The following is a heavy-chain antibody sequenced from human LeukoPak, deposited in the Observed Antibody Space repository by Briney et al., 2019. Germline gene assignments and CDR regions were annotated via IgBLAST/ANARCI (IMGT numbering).Heavy chain of an antibody. CDR3: ARDQPKLLWFGGTDH. D-gene: IGHD3-10*01. CDR1: GFTFSSYS. CDR2: ISSSSSYI. J-gene: IGHJ4*02. Sequence: GGSLRLSCAASGFTFSSYSMNWVRRAPGKGLEWVSSISSSSSYIYYADSVKGRFTISRDNAKNSLYLQMNSLRAEDTAVYYCARDQPKLLWFGGTDHWGQGTLVTVSS. V-gene: IGHV3-21*01.